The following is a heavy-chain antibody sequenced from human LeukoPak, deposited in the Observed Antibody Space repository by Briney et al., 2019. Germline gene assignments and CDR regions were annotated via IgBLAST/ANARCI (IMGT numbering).Heavy chain of an antibody. CDR2: IYYSGST. V-gene: IGHV4-31*03. CDR1: GGSISSGGYS. CDR3: ARAADYDSSGYYFLHYFDY. J-gene: IGHJ4*02. Sequence: SQTLSLTCTVSGGSISSGGYSWSWIRQHPGKGLEWIECIYYSGSTYYNPSLKSRVTISVDTSKSQFSLKLSSVTAADTAVYYCARAADYDSSGYYFLHYFDYWGQGTLVTVSS. D-gene: IGHD3-22*01.